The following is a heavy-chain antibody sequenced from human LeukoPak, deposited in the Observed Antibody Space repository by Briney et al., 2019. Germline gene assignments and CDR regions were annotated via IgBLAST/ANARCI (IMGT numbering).Heavy chain of an antibody. Sequence: PGASVKVSCKASGYTSTSYDINWVRQATGQGPEWMGWMNPSSGNTGYAQRFQGRVTITRDTSISTAYLELSSLRSEDTAVYYCASHTYYYSSGSFAYWGQGTLVTVSS. CDR1: GYTSTSYD. CDR3: ASHTYYYSSGSFAY. D-gene: IGHD3-10*01. CDR2: MNPSSGNT. J-gene: IGHJ4*02. V-gene: IGHV1-8*01.